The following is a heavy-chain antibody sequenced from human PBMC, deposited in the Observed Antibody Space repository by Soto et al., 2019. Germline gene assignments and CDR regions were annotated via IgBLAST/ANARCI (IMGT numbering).Heavy chain of an antibody. Sequence: SETLSLTCTVSGGSISSSSYYWGWIRQPPGKGLEWIGSIYYSGSTYYNPSLKSRVTISVDTSKNQFSLKLSSVTAADTAVYYCARHGPVKEIDYWGQGTLVTVSS. D-gene: IGHD3-22*01. CDR2: IYYSGST. CDR1: GGSISSSSYY. J-gene: IGHJ4*02. V-gene: IGHV4-39*01. CDR3: ARHGPVKEIDY.